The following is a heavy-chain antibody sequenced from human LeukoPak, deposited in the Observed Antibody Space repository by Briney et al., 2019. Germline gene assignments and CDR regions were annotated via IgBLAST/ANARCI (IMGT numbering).Heavy chain of an antibody. V-gene: IGHV3-21*01. D-gene: IGHD6-13*01. CDR2: ISSSSSYI. CDR3: ARGTGSWATP. CDR1: GFTFSSYS. J-gene: IGHJ5*02. Sequence: PGGSLRLSCAASGFTFSSYSMNWVRQAPGKGLEWVSSISSSSSYIYYADSVKGRFTISRDNAKNSLYLRMNSLRAEDTAVYYCARGTGSWATPWGQGTLVTVSS.